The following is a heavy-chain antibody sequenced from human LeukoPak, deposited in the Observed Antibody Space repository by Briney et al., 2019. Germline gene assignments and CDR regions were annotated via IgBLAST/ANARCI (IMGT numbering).Heavy chain of an antibody. CDR2: IYYSGST. V-gene: IGHV4-59*01. J-gene: IGHJ4*02. Sequence: PSETLSLTCTVSGGSISSYYWSWIRQPPGKGLEWIGYIYYSGSTNYNPSLKSRVTISVDTSKNQFSLKLSSVTAADTAVYYCARQYSSGWTYFDYWGQGTLVTVSS. CDR1: GGSISSYY. D-gene: IGHD6-19*01. CDR3: ARQYSSGWTYFDY.